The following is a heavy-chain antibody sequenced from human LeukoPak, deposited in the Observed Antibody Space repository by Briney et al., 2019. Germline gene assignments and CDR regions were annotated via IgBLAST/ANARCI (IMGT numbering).Heavy chain of an antibody. Sequence: GGSLRLSCAASGFTFDDYAMHWVRQAPGKGLEWVSLISGDGGSTYYADSVKGRFTISRDNSKNSLYLQTNSLRTEDTALYYCAKEGGDYDFWSGYYGSMDVWGKGTTVTVSS. CDR1: GFTFDDYA. D-gene: IGHD3-3*01. J-gene: IGHJ6*03. CDR3: AKEGGDYDFWSGYYGSMDV. CDR2: ISGDGGST. V-gene: IGHV3-43*02.